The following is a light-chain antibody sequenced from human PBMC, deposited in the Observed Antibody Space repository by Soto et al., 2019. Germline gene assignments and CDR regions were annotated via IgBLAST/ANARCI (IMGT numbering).Light chain of an antibody. V-gene: IGKV3-20*01. Sequence: EIVLTQSPGTLPLSPGERATLSCRASQSVSSSYLAWYQQKPGRAPRLLIYGASSRATGIPDRFSGSGSGTDFTLTISRLEPEDFAVYYCQQYGSSPETFGGGTKVDIK. CDR3: QQYGSSPET. J-gene: IGKJ4*01. CDR2: GAS. CDR1: QSVSSSY.